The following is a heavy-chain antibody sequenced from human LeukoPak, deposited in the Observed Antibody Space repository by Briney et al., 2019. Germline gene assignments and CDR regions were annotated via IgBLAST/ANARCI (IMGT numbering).Heavy chain of an antibody. CDR3: GKEGGA. CDR2: ISGSGGST. CDR1: GFTFSSYA. D-gene: IGHD3-16*01. Sequence: GGSLRLSCAASGFTFSSYAMSWVRQAPGKGLEWVSAISGSGGSTYYADSVKGRFTISRDNPKDMLYLQMNSLKVEDTATYYCGKEGGAWGQGTKVTVSS. J-gene: IGHJ5*02. V-gene: IGHV3-23*01.